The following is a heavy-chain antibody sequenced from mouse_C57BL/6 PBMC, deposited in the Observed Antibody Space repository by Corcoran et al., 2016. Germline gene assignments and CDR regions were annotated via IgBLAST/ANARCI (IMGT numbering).Heavy chain of an antibody. Sequence: EVQLQQPGPVLVKPGASVKMSCKASGYTFTDYYMNWVKQSHGKSLEWIGVINPYNGGTSYNQKFKGKATLTVDKSSSTAYMELNSLTSEDSAVYYCAPYYYGSRGGDYWGQGTTLTVSS. CDR2: INPYNGGT. J-gene: IGHJ2*01. D-gene: IGHD1-1*01. CDR1: GYTFTDYY. V-gene: IGHV1-19*01. CDR3: APYYYGSRGGDY.